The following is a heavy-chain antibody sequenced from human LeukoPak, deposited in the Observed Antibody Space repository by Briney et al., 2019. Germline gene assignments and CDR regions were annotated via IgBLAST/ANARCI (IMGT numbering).Heavy chain of an antibody. CDR1: GYTFTGYY. CDR2: INPNSGGT. Sequence: ASVKVSCKASGYTFTGYYMHWVRQAPGQGLEWLGWINPNSGGTSYAQNFQDRVTMTRDTSIGTVYMELSRLRSDDTAVYYCARELGNYNFWSGYPHYWGQGTLVTVSS. V-gene: IGHV1-2*02. D-gene: IGHD3-3*01. J-gene: IGHJ4*02. CDR3: ARELGNYNFWSGYPHY.